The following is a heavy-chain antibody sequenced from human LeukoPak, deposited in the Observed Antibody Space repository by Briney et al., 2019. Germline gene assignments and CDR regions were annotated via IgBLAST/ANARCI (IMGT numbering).Heavy chain of an antibody. J-gene: IGHJ4*02. CDR3: AREGMFGELLFDY. CDR2: INPNSGGT. Sequence: GSVKVSCKASGYTFTGYYMHWVRQAPGQGLEWMGWINPNSGGTNYAQKFQGRVTMTRDTSISTAYMELSRLRSDDTAVYYCAREGMFGELLFDYWGQGTLVTVSS. CDR1: GYTFTGYY. V-gene: IGHV1-2*02. D-gene: IGHD3-10*02.